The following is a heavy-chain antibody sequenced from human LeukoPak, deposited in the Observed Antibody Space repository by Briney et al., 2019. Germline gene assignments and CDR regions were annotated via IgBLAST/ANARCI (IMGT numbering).Heavy chain of an antibody. CDR3: AKTPAGTIVVVIQDY. CDR1: GFTFSGYA. D-gene: IGHD3-22*01. J-gene: IGHJ4*02. CDR2: ISGTGGST. Sequence: GGSLRLSCAASGFTFSGYAINWVRQAPGKGLEWVSGISGTGGSTHYADSVKGRFTISRDNSKNTLYLQMNSLRAEDTAVYYCAKTPAGTIVVVIQDYWGQGTLVTVSS. V-gene: IGHV3-23*01.